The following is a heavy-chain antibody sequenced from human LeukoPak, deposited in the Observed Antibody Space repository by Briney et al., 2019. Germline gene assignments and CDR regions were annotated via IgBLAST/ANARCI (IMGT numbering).Heavy chain of an antibody. Sequence: ASVKVSCKVSGYTLRELSMHWVRQVPAKGLQWMGVFDPEDGDSIIAQKFQGRLTMTEDTSTDTAYMELSRLTSEDTAMYYCATGHCNTSSCYYYYMDVWGKGTTVTVSS. V-gene: IGHV1-24*01. J-gene: IGHJ6*03. CDR3: ATGHCNTSSCYYYYMDV. CDR2: FDPEDGDS. D-gene: IGHD2/OR15-2a*01. CDR1: GYTLRELS.